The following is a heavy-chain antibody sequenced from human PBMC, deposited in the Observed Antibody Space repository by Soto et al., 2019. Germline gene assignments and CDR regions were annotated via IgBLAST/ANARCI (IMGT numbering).Heavy chain of an antibody. CDR3: ARQASAYYYDSSGYRPDY. D-gene: IGHD3-22*01. Sequence: SVKVSCKASGGTFSSYAISWVRQAPGQGLEWMGGIIPIFGTANYAQKFQGRVTITADESTSTAYMELSSLRSEDTAVYYCARQASAYYYDSSGYRPDYWGQGTLVTVSS. V-gene: IGHV1-69*13. CDR1: GGTFSSYA. J-gene: IGHJ4*02. CDR2: IIPIFGTA.